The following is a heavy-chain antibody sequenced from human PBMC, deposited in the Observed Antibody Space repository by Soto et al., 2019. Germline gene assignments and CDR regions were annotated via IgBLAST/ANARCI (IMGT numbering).Heavy chain of an antibody. CDR3: ARHEAVVTRFRGVIINHYYYIDV. V-gene: IGHV5-51*01. D-gene: IGHD3-10*01. Sequence: PGESLKISCKGSGYDFTSYWIGWVRQIPWRGLEWMGIIQPGDSDTRYSPSFQGQVTISADKSISTAYLQWSSLKASDTAMYYCARHEAVVTRFRGVIINHYYYIDVWGEGTTVTVSS. J-gene: IGHJ6*03. CDR1: GYDFTSYW. CDR2: IQPGDSDT.